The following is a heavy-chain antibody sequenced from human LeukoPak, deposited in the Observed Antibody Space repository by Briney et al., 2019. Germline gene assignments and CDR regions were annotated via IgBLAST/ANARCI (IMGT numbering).Heavy chain of an antibody. V-gene: IGHV1-69*13. CDR1: GGTFSSYA. CDR2: IIPIFGTA. Sequence: SVKVSCKASGGTFSSYAISWVRQAPGQGLEWMGGIIPIFGTANYAQKFQGRVTITADESTSTAYMELSSLRSEDTAVYYCARRGYSYENWFDPWGQGTLVTVSS. D-gene: IGHD5-18*01. J-gene: IGHJ5*02. CDR3: ARRGYSYENWFDP.